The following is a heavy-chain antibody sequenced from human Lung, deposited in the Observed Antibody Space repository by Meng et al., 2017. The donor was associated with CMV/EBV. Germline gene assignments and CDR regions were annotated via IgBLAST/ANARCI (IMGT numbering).Heavy chain of an antibody. D-gene: IGHD3-3*01. J-gene: IGHJ4*02. CDR2: ISSSSSYI. V-gene: IGHV3-21*01. CDR1: GFTFSSYS. CDR3: ARDLYDFWSGWSY. Sequence: GGSLRLSCAASGFTFSSYSMNWVRQAPGKGLEWVSSISSSSSYIYYADSVKGRFTISRDNAKNSLYLQMNSLRAEDTAVYYGARDLYDFWSGWSYWGQGTXVTVSS.